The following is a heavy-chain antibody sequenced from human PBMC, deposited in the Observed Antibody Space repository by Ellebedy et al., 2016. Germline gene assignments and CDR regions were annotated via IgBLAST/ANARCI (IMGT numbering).Heavy chain of an antibody. CDR2: IDWDDDK. Sequence: SGPTLVKPTQTLTLTCTFSGFSLSTSGVTVGWVRQPPGEALEWLARIDWDDDKYYSTSLKTGLTISKDTSKNQVVLTMTNMDPVDTATYYCARTDYYDSSGYTRKAFDIWGQGTMVTVSS. J-gene: IGHJ3*02. CDR3: ARTDYYDSSGYTRKAFDI. D-gene: IGHD3-22*01. V-gene: IGHV2-70*11. CDR1: GFSLSTSGVT.